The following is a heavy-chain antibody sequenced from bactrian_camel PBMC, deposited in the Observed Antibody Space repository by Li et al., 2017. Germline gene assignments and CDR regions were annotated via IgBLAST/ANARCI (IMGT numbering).Heavy chain of an antibody. J-gene: IGHJ4*01. CDR3: AAERVKSGSLLSPGAYKY. CDR2: MDRARNT. V-gene: IGHV3S53*01. Sequence: HVQLVESGGGSVQAGGSLRLSCVASGYTNSRNCMGWFRQAPGKERERVAVMDRARNTGYADSVKGRFTISRDHAKNILYLQMDRLKPEDTAVYICAAERVKSGSLLSPGAYKYWGQGTQVTVS. D-gene: IGHD1*01. CDR1: GYTNSRNC.